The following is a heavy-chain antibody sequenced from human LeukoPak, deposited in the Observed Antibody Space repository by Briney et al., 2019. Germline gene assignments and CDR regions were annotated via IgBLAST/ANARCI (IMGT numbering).Heavy chain of an antibody. J-gene: IGHJ4*02. CDR1: GGSISSSSYY. Sequence: SETLSLTCTVSGGSISSSSYYWGWIRQPPGKGLEWIGSIYYSGSTYYNPSLKSRVTISVDTSKNQFSLKLSSVTAADTAVYYCARGYCTGGVCHSYFDYWGQGTLVTVSS. CDR3: ARGYCTGGVCHSYFDY. CDR2: IYYSGST. D-gene: IGHD2-8*02. V-gene: IGHV4-39*01.